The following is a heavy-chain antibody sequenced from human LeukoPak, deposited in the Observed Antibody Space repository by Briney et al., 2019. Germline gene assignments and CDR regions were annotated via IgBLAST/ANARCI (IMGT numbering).Heavy chain of an antibody. CDR3: DTGNVDNYYYYGMDV. Sequence: ASVKVSCKASGYTFTGYYMHWGRQAPGQGREGMGWINPNSGGTNYAQKFQGRVTMTRDTSISTAYMELSRLRSDDTAVYYCDTGNVDNYYYYGMDVWGQGTTVTVSS. J-gene: IGHJ6*02. V-gene: IGHV1-2*02. D-gene: IGHD5-12*01. CDR1: GYTFTGYY. CDR2: INPNSGGT.